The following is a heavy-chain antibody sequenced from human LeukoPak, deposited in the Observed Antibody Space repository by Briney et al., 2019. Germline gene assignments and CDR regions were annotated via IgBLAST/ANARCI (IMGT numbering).Heavy chain of an antibody. V-gene: IGHV1-69*04. CDR1: GYTFTTYG. CDR2: IIPILGIA. D-gene: IGHD6-19*01. J-gene: IGHJ5*02. Sequence: GASVKVSCKASGYTFTTYGISWVRQAPGQGLEWMGRIIPILGIANYAQKFQGRVTITADKSTSTAYMELSSLRSEDTAVYYCARSPAVASNWFDPWGQGTLVTVSS. CDR3: ARSPAVASNWFDP.